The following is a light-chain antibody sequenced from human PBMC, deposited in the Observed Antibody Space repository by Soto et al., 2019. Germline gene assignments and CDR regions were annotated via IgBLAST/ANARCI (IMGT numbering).Light chain of an antibody. Sequence: DIQMTHSPSTLSASVGDIVTITCRASQSISSWLAWYQQKPGKAPKLLIYKASSLESGVPSRFSGSGSGTEFTLTISSLQPDDFATYYCQQYNSYSLTFGGGTKVDIK. CDR1: QSISSW. V-gene: IGKV1-5*03. CDR3: QQYNSYSLT. CDR2: KAS. J-gene: IGKJ4*01.